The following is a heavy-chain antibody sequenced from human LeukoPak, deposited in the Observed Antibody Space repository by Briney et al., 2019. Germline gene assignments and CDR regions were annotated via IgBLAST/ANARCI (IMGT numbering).Heavy chain of an antibody. CDR3: AMSTLLDRFDY. V-gene: IGHV3-7*01. D-gene: IGHD5/OR15-5a*01. CDR2: IRQDGSEK. J-gene: IGHJ4*02. CDR1: GFSFSSYW. Sequence: GGSLRLSCTASGFSFSSYWMSWVRQAPGKGLEWVANIRQDGSEKYYLDSVKGRFTISRDNAKNSLYLQMNSLRAEDTAVYYCAMSTLLDRFDYWGQGTLVTVSS.